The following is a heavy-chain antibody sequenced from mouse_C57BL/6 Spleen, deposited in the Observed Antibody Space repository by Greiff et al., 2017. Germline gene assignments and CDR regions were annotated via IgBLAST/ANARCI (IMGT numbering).Heavy chain of an antibody. CDR1: GYTFTDYN. CDR2: INPNNGGT. Sequence: EVQLQQSGPELVKPGASVKIPCKASGYTFTDYNMDWVKQSHGKSLEWIGDINPNNGGTIYNQKFKGKATLTVDKSSSTAYMELRSLTSEDTAVYYCAMVTTAYYAMDYWGQGTSVTVSS. CDR3: AMVTTAYYAMDY. J-gene: IGHJ4*01. D-gene: IGHD2-2*01. V-gene: IGHV1-18*01.